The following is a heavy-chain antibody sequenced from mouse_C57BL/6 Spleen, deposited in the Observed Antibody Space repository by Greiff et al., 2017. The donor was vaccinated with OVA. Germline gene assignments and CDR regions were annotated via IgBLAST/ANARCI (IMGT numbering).Heavy chain of an antibody. J-gene: IGHJ4*01. CDR1: GYTFTSYW. CDR3: ASSYGNYGYAMDY. Sequence: QVQLQQPGAELVKPGASVKLSCKASGYTFTSYWMQWVKQRPGQGLEWIGEIDPSDSYTNYNQKFKGKATLTVDTSSSTAYMQLSSLTSEDSAVYYCASSYGNYGYAMDYWGQGTSVTVSS. D-gene: IGHD2-1*01. V-gene: IGHV1-50*01. CDR2: IDPSDSYT.